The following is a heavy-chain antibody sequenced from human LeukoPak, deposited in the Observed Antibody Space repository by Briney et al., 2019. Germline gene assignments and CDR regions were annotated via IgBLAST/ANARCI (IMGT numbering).Heavy chain of an antibody. CDR1: GSTVSSNS. V-gene: IGHV3-53*01. J-gene: IGHJ4*02. CDR3: AKGRAGNYYYDSSDY. D-gene: IGHD3-22*01. Sequence: GGSLRLSCTVSGSTVSSNSMSWVRQAPGKGLEWVSFIYSGTIHYSDSVKGRFTISRDNSKNTLYLQMNSLRAEDTAVYYCAKGRAGNYYYDSSDYWGQGTLVTVSS. CDR2: IYSGTI.